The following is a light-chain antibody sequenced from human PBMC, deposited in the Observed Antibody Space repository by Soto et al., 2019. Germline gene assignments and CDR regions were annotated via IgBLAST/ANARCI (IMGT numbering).Light chain of an antibody. J-gene: IGLJ1*01. CDR3: SSYAGGKRV. V-gene: IGLV2-8*01. CDR2: EDG. Sequence: QSALTQPPSASGSPGQSVTISCTGTSSDVGHYNYVSWYQHHPGKAPKLMIYEDGKRPSGVPDRFSGSKSGNAASLTVSGLQAEDEAYYYCSSYAGGKRVFGTGTKVTVL. CDR1: SSDVGHYNY.